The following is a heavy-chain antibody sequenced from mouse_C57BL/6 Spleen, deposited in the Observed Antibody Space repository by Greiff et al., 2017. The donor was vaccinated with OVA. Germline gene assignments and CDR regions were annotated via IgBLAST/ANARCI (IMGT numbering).Heavy chain of an antibody. D-gene: IGHD3-3*01. V-gene: IGHV1-82*01. CDR2: IYPGDGDT. CDR3: ARWEGTRGFDY. CDR1: GYAFSSSW. Sequence: QVQLQQSGPELVKPGASVKISCKASGYAFSSSWMNWVKQRPGKGLEWIGRIYPGDGDTNYNGKFKGKATLTADKSSSTAYMQLSSLTSEDSAVYFCARWEGTRGFDYWGQGTTLTVSS. J-gene: IGHJ2*01.